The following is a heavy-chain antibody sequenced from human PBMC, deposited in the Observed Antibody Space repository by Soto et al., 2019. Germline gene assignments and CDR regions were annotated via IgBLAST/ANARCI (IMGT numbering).Heavy chain of an antibody. CDR1: GFTFSSYG. D-gene: IGHD4-4*01. J-gene: IGHJ6*02. Sequence: GGSLRLSCAASGFTFSSYGMHWVRQAPGKGLEWVAVIWYDGSNKYYADSVKGRFTISRDNSKNTLCLQMNSLRAEDTAVYYCARLHDYSNYPSDYYYGMDVWGQGTTVTVSS. CDR3: ARLHDYSNYPSDYYYGMDV. V-gene: IGHV3-33*01. CDR2: IWYDGSNK.